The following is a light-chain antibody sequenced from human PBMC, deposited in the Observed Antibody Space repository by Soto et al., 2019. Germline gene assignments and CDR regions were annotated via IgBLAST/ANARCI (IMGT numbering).Light chain of an antibody. CDR1: QRIDSNY. CDR3: KQYGSSPWT. V-gene: IGKV3D-20*01. Sequence: EIVLTQSPATLSLSVGERATLSCGASQRIDSNYVAWYQQKPGLAHRLXIYDAYSRASGIQDRFSGSGSGTDFTLTIRRLEPEDFAVYYCKQYGSSPWTFGQGTKVDIK. CDR2: DAY. J-gene: IGKJ1*01.